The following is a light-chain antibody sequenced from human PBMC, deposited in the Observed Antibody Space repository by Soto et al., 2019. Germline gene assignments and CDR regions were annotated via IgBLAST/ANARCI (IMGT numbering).Light chain of an antibody. V-gene: IGKV1D-17*01. Sequence: NIQMTQSPSAMSASVGDRVTITCRARQGISNYLAWFQQKPGKVPKHLIYAASSLQSGVPSRFSGSGSGTGFTLTISCLQPEDFATYYCLQHNSYPPMITFGPGTKVDIK. CDR1: QGISNY. CDR3: LQHNSYPPMIT. J-gene: IGKJ3*01. CDR2: AAS.